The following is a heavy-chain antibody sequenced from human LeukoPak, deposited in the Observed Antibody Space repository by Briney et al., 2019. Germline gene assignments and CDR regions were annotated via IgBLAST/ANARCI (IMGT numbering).Heavy chain of an antibody. J-gene: IGHJ6*02. Sequence: PGGSLRLSCAAPGFTFSNAWMSWGRQAPGKGLEWVGHIKSKTDGGTTDYAAPVKGRFTISRDDSKNTLYLQMNSLKTEDTAVYYCTTTLLPGVVNGEYYYYGMDVWGQGTTVTVSS. CDR1: GFTFSNAW. D-gene: IGHD3-22*01. V-gene: IGHV3-15*01. CDR3: TTTLLPGVVNGEYYYYGMDV. CDR2: IKSKTDGGTT.